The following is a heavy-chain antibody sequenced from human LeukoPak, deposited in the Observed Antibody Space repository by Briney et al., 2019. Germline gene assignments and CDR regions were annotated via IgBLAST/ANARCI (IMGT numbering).Heavy chain of an antibody. D-gene: IGHD6-13*01. Sequence: GGSLRLSCAASGFTFSSYAMSWVRQAPGKGLEWVSAISGSGGSTYYADSVKGRFTISRDNTKNTLYLQMNSLRAEDTAVYYCAKGPPTSYSSSWQEYFQHWGQGTLVTVPS. J-gene: IGHJ1*01. CDR2: ISGSGGST. CDR1: GFTFSSYA. CDR3: AKGPPTSYSSSWQEYFQH. V-gene: IGHV3-23*01.